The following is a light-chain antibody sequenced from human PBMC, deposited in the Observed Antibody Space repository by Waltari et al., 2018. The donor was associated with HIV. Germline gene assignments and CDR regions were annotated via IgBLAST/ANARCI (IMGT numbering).Light chain of an antibody. CDR3: CSYAGSSTSLYV. CDR1: SSDVGSYNL. CDR2: EVS. J-gene: IGLJ1*01. Sequence: QSALTQPASVSGSPGQSITISCTGTSSDVGSYNLVSWYQQHPVKAPKLMIYEVSQRPSGVSNRFSGSKAGNTASLTISGLQAEDEAEYYCCSYAGSSTSLYVFGTGTKVTVL. V-gene: IGLV2-23*02.